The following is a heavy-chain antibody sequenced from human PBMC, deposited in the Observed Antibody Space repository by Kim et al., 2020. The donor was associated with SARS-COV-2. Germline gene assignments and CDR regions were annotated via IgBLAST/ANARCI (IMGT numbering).Heavy chain of an antibody. CDR3: ARAPYLGYGMDV. V-gene: IGHV1-8*01. D-gene: IGHD3-16*01. J-gene: IGHJ6*02. CDR2: MNPNSGNT. CDR1: GYTFTSYD. Sequence: ASVKVSCKASGYTFTSYDINWVRQATGQGLEWMGWMNPNSGNTGYAQKFQGRVTMTRNTSISTAYMELSSLRSEDTAVYYCARAPYLGYGMDVWGQGTTVTVSS.